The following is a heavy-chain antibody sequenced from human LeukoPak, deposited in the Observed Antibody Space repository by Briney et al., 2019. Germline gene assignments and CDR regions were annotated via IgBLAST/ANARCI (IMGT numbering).Heavy chain of an antibody. V-gene: IGHV1-69*05. CDR2: IIPIFGTA. CDR1: GGTFSSYA. D-gene: IGHD1-14*01. CDR3: ARQMEGEPGSFDF. Sequence: SVKVSCKASGGTFSSYAISWVRQAPGQGLEWMGGIIPIFGTANYAQKFQGRVTITTDESTSTAYMELSSLRSEDTAMYYCARQMEGEPGSFDFWGQGTLVTVSS. J-gene: IGHJ4*02.